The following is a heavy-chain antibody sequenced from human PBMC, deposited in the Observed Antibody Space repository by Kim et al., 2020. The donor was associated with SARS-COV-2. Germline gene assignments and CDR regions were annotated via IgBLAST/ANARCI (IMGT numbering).Heavy chain of an antibody. CDR1: GDSVSSDSAA. D-gene: IGHD4-17*01. CDR3: TRDRFGLRGDFDY. J-gene: IGHJ4*02. V-gene: IGHV6-1*01. Sequence: SQTLSLTCAISGDSVSSDSAAWHWTRQSPSRGLEWLGRTYYRSKWYYDYAVSVKSRITINPDTSKNQFSLQLNSVTPEDTAVYYCTRDRFGLRGDFDYWGQATLVTVSS. CDR2: TYYRSKWYY.